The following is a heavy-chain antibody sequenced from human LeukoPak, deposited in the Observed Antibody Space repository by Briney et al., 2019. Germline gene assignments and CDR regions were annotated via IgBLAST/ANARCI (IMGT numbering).Heavy chain of an antibody. CDR1: GGTFSSYA. J-gene: IGHJ5*02. CDR3: ARPNPPPRDWNDVGWFDP. V-gene: IGHV1-69*13. Sequence: SVKVSCKASGGTFSSYAISWVRQAPGQGLEWMGRIIPIFGTANYAQKFQGRVTITADESTSTAYMELSSLRSEDTAVYYCARPNPPPRDWNDVGWFDPWGQGTLVTVSS. CDR2: IIPIFGTA. D-gene: IGHD1-1*01.